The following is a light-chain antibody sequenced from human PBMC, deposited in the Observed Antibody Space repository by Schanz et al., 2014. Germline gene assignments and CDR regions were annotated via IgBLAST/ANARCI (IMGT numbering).Light chain of an antibody. CDR3: SSYTGSRPYV. J-gene: IGLJ1*01. Sequence: QSALTQPASVSGSPGQSITISCTGTSSDVGGYNYVSWYQQHPGKAPRLMIYDVSNRPSGVSNRFSGYKSGNTASLTISGLQAEEEADYYCSSYTGSRPYVFGTGTKVTVL. V-gene: IGLV2-14*03. CDR1: SSDVGGYNY. CDR2: DVS.